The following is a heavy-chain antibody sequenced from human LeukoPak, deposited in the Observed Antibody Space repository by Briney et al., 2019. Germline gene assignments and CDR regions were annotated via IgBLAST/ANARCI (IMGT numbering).Heavy chain of an antibody. CDR3: ARDWMVATITFGYY. D-gene: IGHD5-12*01. CDR1: GYTFTSYG. Sequence: ASVKVSCKASGYTFTSYGISWVRQAPGQGLEWMGWISAYNGNTNYAQKLQGRVTMTTDTSTSTAYMELRSLRSDDTAVYYCARDWMVATITFGYYWGQGTLVTVSS. CDR2: ISAYNGNT. J-gene: IGHJ4*02. V-gene: IGHV1-18*01.